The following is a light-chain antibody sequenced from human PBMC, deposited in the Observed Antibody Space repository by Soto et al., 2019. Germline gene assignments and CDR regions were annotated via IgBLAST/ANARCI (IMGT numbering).Light chain of an antibody. CDR3: QQTYSTASVT. Sequence: DIQMTQSPSSLSASVGDRVTITCRASQSISGYLNWYQQKPGKAPRLLIHGASSLQSGVPSRFSGSASGTDFSLTISGLQPEDFATYYCQQTYSTASVTFGQGTKVEIK. J-gene: IGKJ2*01. CDR1: QSISGY. V-gene: IGKV1-39*01. CDR2: GAS.